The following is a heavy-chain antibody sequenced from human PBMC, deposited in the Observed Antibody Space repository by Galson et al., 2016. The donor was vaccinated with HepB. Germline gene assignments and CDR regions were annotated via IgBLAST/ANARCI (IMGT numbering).Heavy chain of an antibody. Sequence: SLRLSCAASGFTLNNYALNWVRQAPGKGLEWVALISYDGSNRYYGDPVRGRFAISRDTSKNTVYLQMHSLRPEDTAVYYCARDQGWEGGWFDPWGQGTLVTVSS. CDR2: ISYDGSNR. J-gene: IGHJ5*02. CDR3: ARDQGWEGGWFDP. CDR1: GFTLNNYA. V-gene: IGHV3-30*09. D-gene: IGHD1-26*01.